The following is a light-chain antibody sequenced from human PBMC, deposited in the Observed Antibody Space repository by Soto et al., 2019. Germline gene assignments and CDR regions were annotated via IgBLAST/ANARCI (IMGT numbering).Light chain of an antibody. J-gene: IGLJ3*02. CDR1: SGSVSTSYY. CDR3: VLYMGGGIWV. CDR2: NTN. V-gene: IGLV8-61*01. Sequence: QTVVTQEPSFSVSPGRTATLTCGLSSGSVSTSYYPSWYQQTPGQAPRTLIYNTNIRSSGVSDRFSGSILGNKAALTISGAQADDESDYYCVLYMGGGIWVFGGGTTLTVL.